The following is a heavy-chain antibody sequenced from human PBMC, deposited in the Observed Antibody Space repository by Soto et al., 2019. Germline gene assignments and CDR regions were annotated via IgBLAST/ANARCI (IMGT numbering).Heavy chain of an antibody. CDR3: ASFGYCSGGSCPGWFDP. CDR1: GGTFSSYA. V-gene: IGHV1-69*13. Sequence: SVKVSCKASGGTFSSYAISWVRQAPGQGLEWMGGIIPIFGTANYAQKFQGRVTITADESTSTAYMELSSLRSEDTAVYYCASFGYCSGGSCPGWFDPWGQGTLVTVSS. D-gene: IGHD2-15*01. CDR2: IIPIFGTA. J-gene: IGHJ5*02.